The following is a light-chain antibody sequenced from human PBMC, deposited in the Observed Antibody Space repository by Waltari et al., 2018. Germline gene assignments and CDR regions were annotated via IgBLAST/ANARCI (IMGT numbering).Light chain of an antibody. J-gene: IGKJ2*01. V-gene: IGKV4-1*01. CDR2: WAS. CDR3: QQYYSTPYT. Sequence: DIMMTQSPDSLAVSLGERATINCKSSQSILFTSNNKNYLAWYQQRPGQPPKWLIYWASTRESGVPDRFSGSGSGTDFTLTISSLQTEDVAVYYCQQYYSTPYTFGQGTKLEI. CDR1: QSILFTSNNKNY.